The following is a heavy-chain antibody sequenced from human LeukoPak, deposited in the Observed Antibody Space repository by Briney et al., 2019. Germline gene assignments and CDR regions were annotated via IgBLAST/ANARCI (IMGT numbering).Heavy chain of an antibody. CDR3: ARELYWWYFDL. V-gene: IGHV4-59*01. CDR2: IYYSGST. J-gene: IGHJ2*01. CDR1: GDSIGTYY. Sequence: SETLSLTCTVSGDSIGTYYWSWIRQPPGKGLEWIGYIYYSGSTNYNPSLKSRVTISVDTSKNQFSLKLSSVTAADTAVYYCARELYWWYFDLWGRGTLVTVSS. D-gene: IGHD2-8*02.